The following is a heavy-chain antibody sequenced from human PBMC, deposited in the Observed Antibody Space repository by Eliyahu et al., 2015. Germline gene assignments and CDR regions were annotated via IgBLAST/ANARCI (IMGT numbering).Heavy chain of an antibody. Sequence: EVKMPGSSVKVSCKASGFTLSNYGISWVRQAPGQGLEWMGWISGYNGGTLYAQSLKGRVTMTTDTATNVAYLELGSLKSDDTAIYFCARVPLYYDSRGSYFFDFWGQGTLVTVSS. V-gene: IGHV1-18*01. D-gene: IGHD3-22*01. CDR3: ARVPLYYDSRGSYFFDF. J-gene: IGHJ4*02. CDR2: ISGYNGGT. CDR1: GFTLSNYG.